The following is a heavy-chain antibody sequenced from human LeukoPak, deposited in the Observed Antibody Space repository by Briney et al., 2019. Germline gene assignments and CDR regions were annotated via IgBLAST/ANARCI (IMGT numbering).Heavy chain of an antibody. Sequence: PGGSLRLSCAASGFTFSSYAMHWVRQAPGKGLEWVAVISYDGSNKYYADSVKGRFTISRDNSKNTLYLQMNSLRAEDTAVYYCARDGEASYGGNSIIPFDCWGQGTLVTVSS. CDR2: ISYDGSNK. CDR1: GFTFSSYA. V-gene: IGHV3-30-3*01. D-gene: IGHD4-23*01. CDR3: ARDGEASYGGNSIIPFDC. J-gene: IGHJ4*02.